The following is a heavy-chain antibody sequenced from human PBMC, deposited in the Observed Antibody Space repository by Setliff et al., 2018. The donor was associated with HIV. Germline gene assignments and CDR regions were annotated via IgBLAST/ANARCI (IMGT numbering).Heavy chain of an antibody. V-gene: IGHV1-46*01. CDR2: INPSDGST. Sequence: GASVKVSCKASGYTFTSYHMHWVRQAPGQGLEWMGIINPSDGSTSYTQKFQGRVAMTRDTSTSTVYMELSSLRSEDTAVYYCASAGAWQRNALDIWGQGTMVTVS. J-gene: IGHJ3*02. CDR3: ASAGAWQRNALDI. CDR1: GYTFTSYH. D-gene: IGHD5-12*01.